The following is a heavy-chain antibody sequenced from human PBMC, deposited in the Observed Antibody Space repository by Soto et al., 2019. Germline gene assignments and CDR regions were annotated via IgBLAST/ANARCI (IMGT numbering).Heavy chain of an antibody. Sequence: PAESLKISGNGSGYSFTSYWIGWVRQMPGKGLEWMGIIYPGDSDTRYSPSFQGQVTISADKSISTAYLQWSSLRASDTAMYYCASVEMATSGFAHIDVWGQGTTVTVSS. D-gene: IGHD5-12*01. V-gene: IGHV5-51*01. J-gene: IGHJ6*02. CDR3: ASVEMATSGFAHIDV. CDR2: IYPGDSDT. CDR1: GYSFTSYW.